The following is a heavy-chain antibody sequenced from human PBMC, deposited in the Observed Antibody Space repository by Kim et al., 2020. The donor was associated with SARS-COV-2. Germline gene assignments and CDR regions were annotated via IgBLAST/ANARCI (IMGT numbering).Heavy chain of an antibody. CDR1: GFSISSSSYY. V-gene: IGHV4-39*01. D-gene: IGHD3-3*01. Sequence: SETLSLTCTVSGFSISSSSYYWGWIRQPPGKGLEWIGSIYDSGSTYYNPSLKSRVTISVDTSKNQFSLKLSSVTAADTAVYYCARRDFWSGYFDYWGQGTMVTVVS. CDR2: IYDSGST. CDR3: ARRDFWSGYFDY. J-gene: IGHJ4*02.